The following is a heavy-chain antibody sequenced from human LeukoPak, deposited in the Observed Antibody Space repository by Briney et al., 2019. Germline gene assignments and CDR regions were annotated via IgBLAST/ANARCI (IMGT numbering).Heavy chain of an antibody. Sequence: GGSLRLSCAASGFTFSSYAMSWVRQAPGKGLEWVSAIRGSGGSTYCADSVKGRFTISRDNSKNTLYLQMNSLRAEDTAVYYCARRHYYGSGSQNWFDPWGQGTLVTVSS. J-gene: IGHJ5*02. D-gene: IGHD3-10*01. V-gene: IGHV3-23*01. CDR2: IRGSGGST. CDR1: GFTFSSYA. CDR3: ARRHYYGSGSQNWFDP.